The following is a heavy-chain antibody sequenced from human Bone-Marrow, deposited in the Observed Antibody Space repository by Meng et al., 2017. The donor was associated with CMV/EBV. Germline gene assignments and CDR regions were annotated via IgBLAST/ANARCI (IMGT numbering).Heavy chain of an antibody. V-gene: IGHV3-21*01. D-gene: IGHD6-19*01. J-gene: IGHJ5*02. CDR2: ISSSSSYI. Sequence: GESLKISCSASGFTFSSYSMNWVRQAPGKGLEWVSSISSSSSYIYYADSVKGRFTISRDNAKNSLYLQMNSLRAEVTAVYYCARDLVAVAGGLPDGSWGQGTLVTVSS. CDR1: GFTFSSYS. CDR3: ARDLVAVAGGLPDGS.